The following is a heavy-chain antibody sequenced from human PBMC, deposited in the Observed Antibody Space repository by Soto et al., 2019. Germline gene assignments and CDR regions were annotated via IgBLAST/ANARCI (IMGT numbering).Heavy chain of an antibody. Sequence: EVQVLESGGGLVQPGGSLRLSCAASGFTFSSYAMNWVRQAPGKGLEWVSGISGSGSSTYYADSVKGRFTISRDNSKKPLYLQTNSLRAEDTAVYYCAKGQQFYFYYGMDVWGQGTTVTVSS. D-gene: IGHD6-13*01. CDR3: AKGQQFYFYYGMDV. V-gene: IGHV3-23*01. J-gene: IGHJ6*02. CDR1: GFTFSSYA. CDR2: ISGSGSST.